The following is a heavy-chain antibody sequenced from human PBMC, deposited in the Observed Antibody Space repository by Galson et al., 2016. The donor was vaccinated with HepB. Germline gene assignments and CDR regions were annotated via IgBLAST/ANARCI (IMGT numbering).Heavy chain of an antibody. CDR1: GHTFTSYG. V-gene: IGHV1-18*01. J-gene: IGHJ6*02. D-gene: IGHD1-26*01. CDR3: ARGGGSAYYGMDV. Sequence: SVKVSCKASGHTFTSYGISWVRQAPGQGLEWMGWISPYNGDTNYAQKLQGRVTVTTDTSASTAYMELRSLRSDDTAVYYCARGGGSAYYGMDVWGQGTTVTVSS. CDR2: ISPYNGDT.